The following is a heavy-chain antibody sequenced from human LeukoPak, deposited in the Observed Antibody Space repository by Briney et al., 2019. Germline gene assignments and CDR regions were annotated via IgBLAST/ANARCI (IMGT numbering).Heavy chain of an antibody. J-gene: IGHJ5*02. Sequence: SETLSLTCTVSGGSISSGSYYWSWIRQPPGKGLEWIGYICHSGSTYYNPSLKSRVTISVDRSKNQFSLKLSSVTAADTAVYYCARVIIVVVPAAIRRYSSGGFDPWGQGTLVTVSS. CDR2: ICHSGST. CDR1: GGSISSGSYY. CDR3: ARVIIVVVPAAIRRYSSGGFDP. D-gene: IGHD2-2*02. V-gene: IGHV4-30-2*01.